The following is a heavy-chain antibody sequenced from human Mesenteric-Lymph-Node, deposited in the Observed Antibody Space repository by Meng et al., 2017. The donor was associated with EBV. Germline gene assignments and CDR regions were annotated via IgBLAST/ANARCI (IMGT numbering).Heavy chain of an antibody. CDR2: INHSGST. V-gene: IGHV4-34*01. J-gene: IGHJ4*02. D-gene: IGHD3-3*01. CDR3: ARGRLYDFWSGQYYLDY. CDR1: GGSFSGYY. Sequence: QVQLQQWGAGLLQPSETLSLTCAVYGGSFSGYYWSWIRQPPGKGLEWIGEINHSGSTNYNPSLKSRVTISVDTSKNQFSLKLSSVTAADTAVYYCARGRLYDFWSGQYYLDYWGQGTLVTVSS.